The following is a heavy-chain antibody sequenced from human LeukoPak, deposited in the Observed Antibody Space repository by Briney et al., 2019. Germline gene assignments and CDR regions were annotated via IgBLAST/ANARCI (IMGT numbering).Heavy chain of an antibody. CDR2: INHSGST. J-gene: IGHJ5*02. CDR3: ARRRPLRTNWFDP. Sequence: PSETLSLTCTVSGYSISNNFYWAWIRQSPGKGLEWIVSINHSGSTNYNPSLKSRVTIPVDTSKNQFSLKLSSVTAADTAVYYCARRRPLRTNWFDPWGQGTLVTVSS. V-gene: IGHV4-38-2*02. CDR1: GYSISNNFY.